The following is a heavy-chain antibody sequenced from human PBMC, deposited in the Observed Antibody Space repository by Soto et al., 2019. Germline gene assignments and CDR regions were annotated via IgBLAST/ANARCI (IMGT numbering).Heavy chain of an antibody. D-gene: IGHD4-4*01. CDR3: ARFYSNYLVGYYYYGMDV. V-gene: IGHV4-34*01. J-gene: IGHJ6*02. CDR1: GGSFSGYY. Sequence: ASETLSLTCAVYGGSFSGYYWSWIRQPPGKGLEWIGEINHSGSTNYNPSLKSRVTISVDTSKNQFSLKLSSVTAADTAVYYCARFYSNYLVGYYYYGMDVWGQGTTVTVSS. CDR2: INHSGST.